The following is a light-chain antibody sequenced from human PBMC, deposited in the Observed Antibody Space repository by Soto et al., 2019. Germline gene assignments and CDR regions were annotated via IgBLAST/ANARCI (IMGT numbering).Light chain of an antibody. V-gene: IGKV1-9*01. CDR3: QHYNSYSEA. Sequence: IQLTQSPSSLSASVGDSFTITCGASQGITSYLAWYQQKPGKAPNLLIYGASTLQSGVPSRFSGSGSGTEFTLTISSLQPDDFATYYCQHYNSYSEAFGQGTKVDIK. J-gene: IGKJ1*01. CDR1: QGITSY. CDR2: GAS.